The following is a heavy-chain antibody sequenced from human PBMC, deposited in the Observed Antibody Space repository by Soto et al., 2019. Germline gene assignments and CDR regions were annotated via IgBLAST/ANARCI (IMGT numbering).Heavy chain of an antibody. CDR1: GGTFSSYA. CDR3: ACQGYCSGGSCSKPYYYYGMDV. Sequence: GASVKVSCKASGGTFSSYAISWVRQAPGQGLEWMGGIIPIFGTANYAQKFQGRVTITADESTSTAYMELSSLRSEDTAVYYCACQGYCSGGSCSKPYYYYGMDVWGQGTTVTVSS. J-gene: IGHJ6*02. V-gene: IGHV1-69*13. CDR2: IIPIFGTA. D-gene: IGHD2-15*01.